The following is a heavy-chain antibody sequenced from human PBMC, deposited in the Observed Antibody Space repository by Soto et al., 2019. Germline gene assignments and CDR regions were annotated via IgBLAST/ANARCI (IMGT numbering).Heavy chain of an antibody. Sequence: ASVKVSCKASGGTFSSYAISWVRQAPGQGLEWMGGIIPIFGTANYAQKFQGRVTITADESTSTAYMELSNVKLDDTAVYYCARAVGRDGSSWHRGAFDHWGQGTLVTVSS. V-gene: IGHV1-69*13. CDR1: GGTFSSYA. CDR3: ARAVGRDGSSWHRGAFDH. D-gene: IGHD6-13*01. J-gene: IGHJ4*02. CDR2: IIPIFGTA.